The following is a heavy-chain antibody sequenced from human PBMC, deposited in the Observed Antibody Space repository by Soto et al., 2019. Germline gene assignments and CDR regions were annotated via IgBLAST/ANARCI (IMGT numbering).Heavy chain of an antibody. CDR3: AKDRDSSSWYYYDSSGYRF. V-gene: IGHV3-53*01. J-gene: IGHJ4*02. CDR2: ICSGGST. D-gene: IGHD3-22*01. CDR1: GFTVSSNY. Sequence: GSLRLSCAASGFTVSSNYMSWVRQAPGKGLEWVSVICSGGSTYYADSVKGRFTISRDNSKNTLYLQMNSLRAEDTAVYYCAKDRDSSSWYYYDSSGYRFWGQGTLVTVSS.